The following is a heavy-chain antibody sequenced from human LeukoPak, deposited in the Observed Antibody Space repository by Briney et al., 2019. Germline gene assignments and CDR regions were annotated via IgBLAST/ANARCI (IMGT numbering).Heavy chain of an antibody. D-gene: IGHD3-10*01. CDR2: IYYSGST. Sequence: SQTLSLTCTVSGGSISSGGYYWSWIRQHPGKGLEWIGYIYYSGSTYYNPSLKSRVTISVDTSKNQFSLKLSSVTAADTAVYYCARGTMVNYYYGMDVWGQGTTVTVSS. V-gene: IGHV4-31*03. CDR3: ARGTMVNYYYGMDV. J-gene: IGHJ6*02. CDR1: GGSISSGGYY.